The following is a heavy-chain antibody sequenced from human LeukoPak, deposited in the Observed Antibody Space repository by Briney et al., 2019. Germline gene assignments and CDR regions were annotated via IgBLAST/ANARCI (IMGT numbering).Heavy chain of an antibody. CDR3: AREVVVVPADAYYYGMDV. D-gene: IGHD2-2*01. V-gene: IGHV1-18*01. J-gene: IGHJ6*02. Sequence: GASVKVSCKASGYTFTSYGISWVRQAPGQGLEWVGWISAYNGNTNYAQKLQGRVTMTTDTSTSTAYMELRSLRSDDTAVYYCAREVVVVPADAYYYGMDVWGQGTTVTVSS. CDR1: GYTFTSYG. CDR2: ISAYNGNT.